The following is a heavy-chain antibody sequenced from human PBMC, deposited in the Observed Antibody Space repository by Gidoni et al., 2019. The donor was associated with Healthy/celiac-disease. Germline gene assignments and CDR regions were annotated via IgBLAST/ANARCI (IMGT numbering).Heavy chain of an antibody. CDR3: ARRPQSSSGWYKSWFDP. D-gene: IGHD6-19*01. J-gene: IGHJ5*02. V-gene: IGHV4-34*01. CDR2: INHSGST. CDR1: GGSFSGYY. Sequence: QVQLQQWGAGLLKPSETLSLTCAVYGGSFSGYYWSWIRPPPGKGLEWIGEINHSGSTNYNPSLKSRVTISVDTSKNQFSLKLSSVTAADTAVYYCARRPQSSSGWYKSWFDPWGQGTLVTVSS.